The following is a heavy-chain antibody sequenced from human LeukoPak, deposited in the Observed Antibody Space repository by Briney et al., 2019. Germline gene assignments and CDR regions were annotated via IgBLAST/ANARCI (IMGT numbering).Heavy chain of an antibody. CDR1: GFTFSSYA. J-gene: IGHJ4*02. CDR2: ISYDGSNK. V-gene: IGHV3-30-3*01. CDR3: ARDLDSSRGYFDY. D-gene: IGHD3-22*01. Sequence: GRSLRLSCAASGFTFSSYAMHWVRQAPGKGLEWVAVISYDGSNKYYADSVKGRFTISRDNSKNTLYLQMNSLRAEDTAVYYCARDLDSSRGYFDYWGQGTLVTVSS.